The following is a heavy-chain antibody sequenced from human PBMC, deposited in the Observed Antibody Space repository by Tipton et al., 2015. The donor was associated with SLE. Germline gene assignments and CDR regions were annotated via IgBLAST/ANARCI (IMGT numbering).Heavy chain of an antibody. D-gene: IGHD1-1*01. CDR3: ARVDRRTWTPFEY. CDR2: IYTSGST. V-gene: IGHV4-4*07. J-gene: IGHJ4*02. Sequence: LRLSCTVSGGSLRTYYWSWIRQPAGKGLEWIGRIYTSGSTNYNPSLKSRVTISLDTSKNQFSLNLSSVTAADTAVYYCARVDRRTWTPFEYWGQGILVTVSS. CDR1: GGSLRTYY.